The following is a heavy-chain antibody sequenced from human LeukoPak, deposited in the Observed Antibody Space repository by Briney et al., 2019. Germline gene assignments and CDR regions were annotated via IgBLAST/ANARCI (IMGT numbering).Heavy chain of an antibody. CDR3: AREIGSGSYPFDY. CDR2: ISAYNDNT. V-gene: IGHV1-18*01. D-gene: IGHD3-10*01. Sequence: ASVKVSCKTSGYTFTSYAINWVRQAPGQGLEWMGWISAYNDNTNYAQKLQGRVTMTTDTSTSTAYMELRSLRSDDTAVYYCAREIGSGSYPFDYWGQGTLVTVSS. J-gene: IGHJ4*02. CDR1: GYTFTSYA.